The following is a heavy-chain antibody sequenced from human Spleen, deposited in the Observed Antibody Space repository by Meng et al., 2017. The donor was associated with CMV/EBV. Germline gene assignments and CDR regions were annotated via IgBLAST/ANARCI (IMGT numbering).Heavy chain of an antibody. D-gene: IGHD3-3*01. CDR3: ARDRGFLEWSLDY. J-gene: IGHJ4*02. CDR1: GFTLSNYW. Sequence: GESLKISCAASGFTLSNYWMHWVRQVPGKGLVWVSHINKDGIKTSYAEFVKGRFTISRDIAKNTLFLQMDGLRAEDTAVYYCARDRGFLEWSLDYCGQGALVTVSS. CDR2: INKDGIKT. V-gene: IGHV3-74*01.